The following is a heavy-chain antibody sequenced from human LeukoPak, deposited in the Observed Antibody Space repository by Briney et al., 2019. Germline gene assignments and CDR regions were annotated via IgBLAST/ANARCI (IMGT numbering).Heavy chain of an antibody. D-gene: IGHD3-10*01. CDR1: RFTFSDYY. CDR3: ATWTGLVPG. J-gene: IGHJ4*02. CDR2: INNRGDGM. Sequence: GGSLRLSCAASRFTFSDYYMSWIRQAPGKGLEWIAYINNRGDGMQYADSVRGRFTISRDNANNSLYLQMHTLRAEDTAVYYCATWTGLVPGWGQGTLVTVSS. V-gene: IGHV3-11*01.